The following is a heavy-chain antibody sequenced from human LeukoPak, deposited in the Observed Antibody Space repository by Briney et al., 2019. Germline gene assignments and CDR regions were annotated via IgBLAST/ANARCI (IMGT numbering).Heavy chain of an antibody. D-gene: IGHD3-10*01. V-gene: IGHV3-48*03. CDR1: GFTFSDHE. Sequence: GGSLRLSCAASGFTFSDHEMTWVRQAPGKGLEWISCISTNGDVIYYSDSVKGRFTISRDNAKNSLYLQMNSLRAEDTAVYFCARDYYGDDHWGQGALVTVSS. CDR2: ISTNGDVI. CDR3: ARDYYGDDH. J-gene: IGHJ4*02.